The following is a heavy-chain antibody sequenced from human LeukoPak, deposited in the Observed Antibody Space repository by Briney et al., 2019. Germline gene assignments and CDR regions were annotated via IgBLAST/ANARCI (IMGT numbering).Heavy chain of an antibody. CDR2: IHSSGSA. D-gene: IGHD1-26*01. CDR1: AGSISNYY. Sequence: KTSETLSLTCTVSAGSISNYYWSWIRQPAGKGLEWIGRIHSSGSANYNPSLKSRVTISVDKSKNQFSLKLSSVTAADTAMYYCARGLVGTTRGHNWFDPWGQGTLVTVSS. CDR3: ARGLVGTTRGHNWFDP. J-gene: IGHJ5*02. V-gene: IGHV4-4*07.